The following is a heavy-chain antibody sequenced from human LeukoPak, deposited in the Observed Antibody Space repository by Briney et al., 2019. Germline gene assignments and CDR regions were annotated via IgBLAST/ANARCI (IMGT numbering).Heavy chain of an antibody. Sequence: ASVKVSCKASGHTFTSYGISWVRQAPGQGLEWMGWISAYNGNTNYAQKLQGRVTMTTDTSTSTAYMELRSLRSDDTAVYYCARVDQAAMWGAWGYYYYMDVWGKGTTVTVSS. J-gene: IGHJ6*03. CDR1: GHTFTSYG. CDR3: ARVDQAAMWGAWGYYYYMDV. D-gene: IGHD2-2*01. CDR2: ISAYNGNT. V-gene: IGHV1-18*01.